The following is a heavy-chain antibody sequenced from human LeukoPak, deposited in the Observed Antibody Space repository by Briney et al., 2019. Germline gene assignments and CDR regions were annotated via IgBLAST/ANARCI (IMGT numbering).Heavy chain of an antibody. CDR3: ATTSSWSYSFDS. CDR1: GGSISSSSYY. D-gene: IGHD6-13*01. V-gene: IGHV4-39*01. Sequence: PSETLSLTCTVSGGSISSSSYYWGWIRQPPGKGLEWIGSIFYSGSTYYNPSLESRVSISVDTSKNQFALKLRSVTAADTAVFYCATTSSWSYSFDSWGQGTLVTVSS. J-gene: IGHJ4*02. CDR2: IFYSGST.